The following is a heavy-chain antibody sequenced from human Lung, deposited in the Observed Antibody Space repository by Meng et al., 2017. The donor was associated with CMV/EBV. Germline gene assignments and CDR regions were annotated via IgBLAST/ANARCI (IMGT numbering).Heavy chain of an antibody. V-gene: IGHV1-2*02. CDR1: GYTFNGYY. D-gene: IGHD6-19*01. Sequence: CKASGYTFNGYYMHWVRQAPGQGLEWMGWINSNSGGTNYAQKFQGRVTMTRDTSISTAYMELSRLRSDDTAVYYCARVSAVAGTGGDWGQGTLVTVSS. CDR2: INSNSGGT. CDR3: ARVSAVAGTGGD. J-gene: IGHJ4*02.